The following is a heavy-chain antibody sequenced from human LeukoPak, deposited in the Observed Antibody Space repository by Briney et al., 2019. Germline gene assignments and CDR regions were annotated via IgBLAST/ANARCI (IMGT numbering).Heavy chain of an antibody. V-gene: IGHV3-30*03. D-gene: IGHD2-15*01. CDR3: ARTEYCTRGSCYGLAFDV. CDR1: GFTFSTFG. Sequence: GGSLRLSCAAAGFTFSTFGMHWVRQAPGKGLEWVAVVTSDGINKHYADSGKGRFTTPRNTSRNTLSLQMNGLRPEDTAVYYCARTEYCTRGSCYGLAFDVWGQGXVVTVPS. J-gene: IGHJ3*01. CDR2: VTSDGINK.